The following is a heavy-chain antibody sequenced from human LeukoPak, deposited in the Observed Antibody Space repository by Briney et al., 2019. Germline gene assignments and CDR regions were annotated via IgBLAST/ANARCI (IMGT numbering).Heavy chain of an antibody. CDR2: IYYSGST. Sequence: SETLSLTCTVSGGSISSYYWSWLRQPPGKGLEWIGYIYYSGSTNYSPSLESRVTISVDTSKNQFSLKLSSVTAADTAVYYCARHTPENRRNGMDVWGQGTTVTVSS. CDR1: GGSISSYY. CDR3: ARHTPENRRNGMDV. V-gene: IGHV4-59*08. J-gene: IGHJ6*02. D-gene: IGHD2/OR15-2a*01.